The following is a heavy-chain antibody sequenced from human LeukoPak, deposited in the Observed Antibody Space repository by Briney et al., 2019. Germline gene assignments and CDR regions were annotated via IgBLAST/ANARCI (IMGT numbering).Heavy chain of an antibody. CDR2: INPSGGST. Sequence: ASVKVSCKASGYTFTSYYMHWVRQAPGQGLEWMGIINPSGGSTSYAQKFQGRVTMTRDMSTSTVYMDLSSLRSEDTAVYYCATESASGWYFSRGQGTLVTVSS. J-gene: IGHJ4*02. V-gene: IGHV1-46*01. D-gene: IGHD6-19*01. CDR1: GYTFTSYY. CDR3: ATESASGWYFS.